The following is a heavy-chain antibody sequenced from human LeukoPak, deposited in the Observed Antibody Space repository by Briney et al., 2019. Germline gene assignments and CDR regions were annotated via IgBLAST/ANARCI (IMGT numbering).Heavy chain of an antibody. CDR3: ARLRNYGGKPNLNY. V-gene: IGHV4-34*01. CDR2: INHSGST. Sequence: GSLRLSCAASGFTVSNNYMSWIRQAPEKGLEWIGEINHSGSTNCNPSLKSRVTISVDTSKNQFSLNLRSVTAADTAVYYCARLRNYGGKPNLNYWGQGTLVTVSS. CDR1: GFTVSNNY. J-gene: IGHJ4*02. D-gene: IGHD4-23*01.